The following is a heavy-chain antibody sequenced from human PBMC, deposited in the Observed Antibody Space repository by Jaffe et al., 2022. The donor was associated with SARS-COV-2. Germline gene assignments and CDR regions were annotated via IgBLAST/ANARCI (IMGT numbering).Heavy chain of an antibody. CDR3: TRAYSSGWYRVVGSYWGQYFDY. CDR2: IRSKAYGGTT. Sequence: EVQLVESGGGLVQPGRSLRLSCTASGFTFGDYAMSWFRQAPGKGLEWVGFIRSKAYGGTTEYAASVKGRFTISRDDSKSIAYLQMNSLKTEDTAVYYCTRAYSSGWYRVVGSYWGQYFDYWGQGTLVTVSS. D-gene: IGHD6-19*01. V-gene: IGHV3-49*03. J-gene: IGHJ4*02. CDR1: GFTFGDYA.